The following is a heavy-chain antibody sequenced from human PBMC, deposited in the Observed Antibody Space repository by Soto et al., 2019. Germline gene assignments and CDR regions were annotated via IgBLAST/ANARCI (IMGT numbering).Heavy chain of an antibody. D-gene: IGHD2-21*02. J-gene: IGHJ3*01. CDR2: IHSDGSTT. CDR1: GFTFNYYW. CDR3: VRGDKGGFDL. Sequence: EVQLVESEGGLVQRGGSLRLSCAGSGFTFNYYWMHWVRQAPGQGLVWVSHIHSDGSTTTYADSVKGRFTISRDNAKNTLYLQMNSLRAEDKAVYFCVRGDKGGFDLWGQGTTVTVSS. V-gene: IGHV3-74*01.